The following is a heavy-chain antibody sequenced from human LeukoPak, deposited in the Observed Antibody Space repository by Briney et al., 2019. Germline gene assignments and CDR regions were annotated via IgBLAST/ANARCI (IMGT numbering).Heavy chain of an antibody. CDR1: GFTFSSYW. CDR2: INQDGSEK. Sequence: PGGSLRLSCAASGFTFSSYWMTWVRQAPGKGLEWVANINQDGSEKYYVDSVKGRFTISRDNPKNSLYLQMSGLRAEDTAVYYCEMRGQRHYNDSSGYYSLDSWGQGTPVTVSS. V-gene: IGHV3-7*01. D-gene: IGHD3-22*01. CDR3: EMRGQRHYNDSSGYYSLDS. J-gene: IGHJ4*02.